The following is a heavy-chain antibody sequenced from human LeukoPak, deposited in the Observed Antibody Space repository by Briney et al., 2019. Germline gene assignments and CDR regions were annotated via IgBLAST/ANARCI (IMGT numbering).Heavy chain of an antibody. D-gene: IGHD3-10*01. V-gene: IGHV4-59*11. Sequence: PSETLSLTCTVSGGSISSHYWSWIRQPPGKGLEWIGYIYFTGSTNYNPSLKSRVIISVDTSKNQFSLKLSSVTTADTAVYYCARDTSTYGSGSYNYFDYWGQGTLVTVSS. CDR3: ARDTSTYGSGSYNYFDY. J-gene: IGHJ4*02. CDR1: GGSISSHY. CDR2: IYFTGST.